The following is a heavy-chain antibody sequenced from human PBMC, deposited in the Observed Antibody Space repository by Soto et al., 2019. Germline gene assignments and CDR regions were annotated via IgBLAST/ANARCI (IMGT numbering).Heavy chain of an antibody. V-gene: IGHV1-46*03. CDR2: INPSGGST. CDR1: EYTFTSYY. Sequence: ASVKVSCKASEYTFTSYYMHWVRQAPGQGLEWMGIINPSGGSTSYAQKFQGRVTMTRDTSTSTVYMELSSLRSEDTAVYYCARDRRYYYDSSGYYDAFDIWGQGTMVTVSS. J-gene: IGHJ3*02. D-gene: IGHD3-22*01. CDR3: ARDRRYYYDSSGYYDAFDI.